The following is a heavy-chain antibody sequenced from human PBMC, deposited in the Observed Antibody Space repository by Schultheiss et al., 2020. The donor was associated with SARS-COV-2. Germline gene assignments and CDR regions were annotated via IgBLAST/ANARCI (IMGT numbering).Heavy chain of an antibody. CDR3: ASMWRYSYTIDY. CDR2: ISGSAGST. D-gene: IGHD5-18*01. Sequence: GESLKISCAASGFTYSSYAMSWVRQAPGKGLEWVSAISGSAGSTYYADSVKGRFTISRDNSKNTLYLQMDSLRAEDTAIYYCASMWRYSYTIDYWGQGTMVTVSS. V-gene: IGHV3-23*01. J-gene: IGHJ4*02. CDR1: GFTYSSYA.